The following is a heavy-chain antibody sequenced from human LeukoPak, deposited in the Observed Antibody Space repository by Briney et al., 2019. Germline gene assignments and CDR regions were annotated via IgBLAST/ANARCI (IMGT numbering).Heavy chain of an antibody. CDR1: GGSISSGGYY. CDR3: ARAKDYGDYPDAFDI. D-gene: IGHD4-17*01. CDR2: IYYSGST. J-gene: IGHJ3*02. Sequence: SETLSLTCTVSGGSISSGGYYWSWISQHPGKGLEWIGYIYYSGSTYYNPSLKSRVTISVDTSKNQFSLKLSSVTAADTAVYYCARAKDYGDYPDAFDIWGQGTMVTVSS. V-gene: IGHV4-31*03.